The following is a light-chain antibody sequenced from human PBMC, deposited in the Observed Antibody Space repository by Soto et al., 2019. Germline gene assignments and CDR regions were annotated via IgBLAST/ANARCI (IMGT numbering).Light chain of an antibody. CDR3: LQYGSSPLFT. Sequence: EIVLTQSPGTLSLSPGERATLSCRASQSVSSSYLAWYQQKPGQAPRLLIYCASSKATGIPDRFSGSGSGTDVTLTISRLETEDFAVYYCLQYGSSPLFTVGPGTKVDIK. J-gene: IGKJ3*01. CDR1: QSVSSSY. V-gene: IGKV3-20*01. CDR2: CAS.